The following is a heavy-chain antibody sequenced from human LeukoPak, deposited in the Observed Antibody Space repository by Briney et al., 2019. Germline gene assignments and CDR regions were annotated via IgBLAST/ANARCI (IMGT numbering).Heavy chain of an antibody. D-gene: IGHD6-13*01. CDR1: GGSISSYY. CDR2: IYYSGST. Sequence: SETLSLTCTVSGGSISSYYWSWIRQPPGKGLEWIGYIYYSGSTNYNPSLKSRVTISVDTSKNQFSLKLSSVTAADTAVHYCARHSSSWRFDYWGQGTLVTVSS. V-gene: IGHV4-59*08. CDR3: ARHSSSWRFDY. J-gene: IGHJ4*02.